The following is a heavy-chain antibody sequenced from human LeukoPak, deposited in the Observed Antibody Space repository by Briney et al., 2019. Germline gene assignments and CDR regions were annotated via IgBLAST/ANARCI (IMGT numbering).Heavy chain of an antibody. CDR3: ARDGPDYTTDFDN. D-gene: IGHD1-1*01. V-gene: IGHV3-7*01. CDR1: GYRFISYW. CDR2: INEDGSEK. J-gene: IGHJ4*02. Sequence: GESLKISCRGSGYRFISYWIGWVRQAPGKGLEWVANINEDGSEKHYVDSVKGRFTISRDNAKNSLYLQMNSLRAEDTAVYYCARDGPDYTTDFDNWGQGTLVTVSS.